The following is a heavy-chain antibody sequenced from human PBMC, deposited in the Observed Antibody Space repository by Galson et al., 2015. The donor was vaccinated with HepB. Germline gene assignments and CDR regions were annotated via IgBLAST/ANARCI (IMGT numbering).Heavy chain of an antibody. D-gene: IGHD3-10*01. J-gene: IGHJ3*02. CDR2: IWYDGSNK. CDR1: GFTFSSYG. Sequence: SLRLSCAASGFTFSSYGMHWVRQAPGKGLEWVAVIWYDGSNKYYADSVKGRFTISRDNSKNTLYLQMNSLRAEDTAVYYCASTPLTPGDAFDIWGQGAMVTVSS. CDR3: ASTPLTPGDAFDI. V-gene: IGHV3-33*01.